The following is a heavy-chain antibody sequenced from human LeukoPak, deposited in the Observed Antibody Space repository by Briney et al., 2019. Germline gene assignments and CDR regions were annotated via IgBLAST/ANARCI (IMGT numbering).Heavy chain of an antibody. V-gene: IGHV1-2*02. Sequence: ASVKVSCKASGYTFTGYYIHWVRQAPGQGLEWMGWINPNSGGTNYAQKFQGRVTMTRDTSTSTVYMELSSLRSEDTAVYYCARGSGSSTAYGMDVWGQGTTVTVSS. J-gene: IGHJ6*02. CDR1: GYTFTGYY. CDR3: ARGSGSSTAYGMDV. D-gene: IGHD2-2*01. CDR2: INPNSGGT.